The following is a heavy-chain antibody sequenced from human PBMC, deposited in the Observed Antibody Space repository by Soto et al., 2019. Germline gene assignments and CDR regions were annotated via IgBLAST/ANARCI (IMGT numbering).Heavy chain of an antibody. V-gene: IGHV3-23*01. CDR2: ISGSGGST. CDR1: GFTFSSYA. CDR3: AKDQSVVATIWSLYDGMDV. Sequence: QPGGSLRLSCAAFGFTFSSYAMSWVRQAPGKGLEWVSAISGSGGSTYYADSVKGRFTISRDNSKNTLYLQMNSLRAEDTAVYYCAKDQSVVATIWSLYDGMDVWGQGTTVTVSS. D-gene: IGHD5-12*01. J-gene: IGHJ6*02.